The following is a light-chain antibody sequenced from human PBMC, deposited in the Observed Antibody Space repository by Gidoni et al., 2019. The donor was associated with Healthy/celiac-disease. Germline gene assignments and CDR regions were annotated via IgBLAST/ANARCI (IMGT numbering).Light chain of an antibody. CDR1: QGISSY. Sequence: DIQFTQSPSFLSASVGDRVTITCRASQGISSYLAWYQQKPGKAPKLLIYAASTLQSGVPPRFSGSGSGTEFTLTISSLQPEDFATYYCQQLNSYPLTFGGGTKVEIK. V-gene: IGKV1-9*01. CDR3: QQLNSYPLT. CDR2: AAS. J-gene: IGKJ4*01.